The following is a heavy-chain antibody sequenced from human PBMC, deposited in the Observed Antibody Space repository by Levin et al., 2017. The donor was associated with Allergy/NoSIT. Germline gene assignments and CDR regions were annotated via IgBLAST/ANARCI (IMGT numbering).Heavy chain of an antibody. CDR1: GGSFSGYY. V-gene: IGHV4-34*01. CDR3: ARGLLENSAFDI. Sequence: PGGSLRLSCAVYGGSFSGYYWSWIRQPPGKGLEWIGEINHSGSTNYNPSLKSRVTISVDTSKNQFSLKLSSVTAADTAVYYCARGLLENSAFDIWGQGTMVTVSS. CDR2: INHSGST. D-gene: IGHD2-21*01. J-gene: IGHJ3*02.